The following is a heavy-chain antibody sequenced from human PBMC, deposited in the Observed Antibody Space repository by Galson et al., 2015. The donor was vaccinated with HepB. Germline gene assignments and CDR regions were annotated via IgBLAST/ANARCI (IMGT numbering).Heavy chain of an antibody. V-gene: IGHV3-30*04. CDR2: ISYDGSNK. CDR3: ARVRITMVRGVTNDAFDI. Sequence: SLRLSCAASGFTFSSYAMHWVRQAPGKGLEWVAVISYDGSNKYYADSVKGRFTISRDNSKNTLYLQMNSLRAEDTAVYYCARVRITMVRGVTNDAFDIWAKGQWSPSLQ. CDR1: GFTFSSYA. J-gene: IGHJ3*02. D-gene: IGHD3-10*01.